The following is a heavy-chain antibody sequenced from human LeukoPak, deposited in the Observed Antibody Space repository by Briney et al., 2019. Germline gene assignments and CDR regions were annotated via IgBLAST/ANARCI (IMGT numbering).Heavy chain of an antibody. Sequence: SVKVSCKASGGTFSSYAISWVRQAPGQGLEWMGGIIPIFGTANYAQKFQGRVTITADESTSTAYMELSSLRPEDTAVYYCAREVVAATRSEYYFDYWGQGTLVTVSS. CDR2: IIPIFGTA. CDR1: GGTFSSYA. D-gene: IGHD2-15*01. V-gene: IGHV1-69*13. CDR3: AREVVAATRSEYYFDY. J-gene: IGHJ4*02.